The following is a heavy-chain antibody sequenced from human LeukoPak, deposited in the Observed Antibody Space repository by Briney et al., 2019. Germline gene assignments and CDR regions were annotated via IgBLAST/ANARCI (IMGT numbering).Heavy chain of an antibody. D-gene: IGHD3-16*01. CDR1: GFTFSSYG. Sequence: AGGSLRLSCAASGFTFSSYGMHWVRQAPGKGLEWVAVISYDGSNKYYADSVKGRFTISRDNSKNTLYLQMNSLRAEDTAVYYCTLGNAAFDYWGQGTLVTVSS. CDR3: TLGNAAFDY. J-gene: IGHJ4*02. V-gene: IGHV3-30*03. CDR2: ISYDGSNK.